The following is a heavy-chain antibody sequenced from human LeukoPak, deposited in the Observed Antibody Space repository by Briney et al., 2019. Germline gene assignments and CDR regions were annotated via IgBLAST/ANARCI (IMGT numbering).Heavy chain of an antibody. Sequence: PGGSLRLSCAASGFTFDDYAMHWVRQAPGKGLEWVSLISWDGGSTYYADSVKGRFTISRDNSKNSPYLQMNSLRAEDTALYYCAKDRLPIAVAAEYYFDCWGQGTLVTVSS. CDR3: AKDRLPIAVAAEYYFDC. D-gene: IGHD6-19*01. CDR2: ISWDGGST. J-gene: IGHJ4*02. V-gene: IGHV3-43D*03. CDR1: GFTFDDYA.